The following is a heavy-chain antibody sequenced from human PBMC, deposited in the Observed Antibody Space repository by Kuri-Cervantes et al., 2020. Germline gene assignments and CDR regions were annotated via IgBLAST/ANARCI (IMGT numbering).Heavy chain of an antibody. J-gene: IGHJ4*02. CDR2: IIPIFDAP. CDR3: ASSGSTGEFDN. V-gene: IGHV1-69*06. D-gene: IGHD1-26*01. CDR1: GGTFTDYT. Sequence: SVKVSCKASGGTFTDYTINWVRQAPGQGLEWMGGIIPIFDAPNFTPELQGRVTITADKSASTAYMVLSSLRSEDTALYYCASSGSTGEFDNWGQGTLVTDSS.